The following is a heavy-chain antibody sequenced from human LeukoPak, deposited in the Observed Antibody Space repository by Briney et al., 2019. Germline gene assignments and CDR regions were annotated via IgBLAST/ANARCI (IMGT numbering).Heavy chain of an antibody. D-gene: IGHD3-10*01. CDR2: IYTTGST. CDR1: GASISGSSYY. J-gene: IGHJ3*02. V-gene: IGHV4-61*02. Sequence: SETQSLTCTVSGASISGSSYYWSWIRQPAGKGLDWIGRIYTTGSTNYNPSLKSRVTISVDTSKNQFSLELNSVTAADTAVYYCARSPGGSGTRAFDIWGQGTMVTVSS. CDR3: ARSPGGSGTRAFDI.